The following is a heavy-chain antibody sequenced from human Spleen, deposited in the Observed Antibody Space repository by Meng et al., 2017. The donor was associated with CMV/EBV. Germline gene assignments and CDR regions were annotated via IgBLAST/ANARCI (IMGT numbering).Heavy chain of an antibody. D-gene: IGHD1-7*01. CDR3: SRFGITATTPDY. CDR1: GGSISSYY. CDR2: IYYSGGT. J-gene: IGHJ4*02. Sequence: SETLSLTCTVSGGSISSYYWSWIRQPPGKGLERIGYIYYSGGTNYNPSLKSRVTISVDTSKNQFSLKLRAVTAADTAVYFCSRFGITATTPDYWGRGTLVTVSS. V-gene: IGHV4-59*01.